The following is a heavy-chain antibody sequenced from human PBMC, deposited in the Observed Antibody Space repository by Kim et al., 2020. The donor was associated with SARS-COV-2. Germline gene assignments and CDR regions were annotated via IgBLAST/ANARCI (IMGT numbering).Heavy chain of an antibody. CDR2: IYYSGST. CDR1: GGSISSSSYY. J-gene: IGHJ4*02. Sequence: SETLSLTCTVSGGSISSSSYYWGWIRQPPGKGLEWIGSIYYSGSTYYNPSLKSRVTISVDTSKNQFSLKLSSVTAADTAVYYCARRGPENQWLRQPFDYWGQGTLVTVSS. V-gene: IGHV4-39*01. CDR3: ARRGPENQWLRQPFDY. D-gene: IGHD5-12*01.